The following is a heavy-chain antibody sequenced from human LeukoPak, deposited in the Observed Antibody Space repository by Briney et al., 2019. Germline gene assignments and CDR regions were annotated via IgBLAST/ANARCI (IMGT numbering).Heavy chain of an antibody. CDR3: ARGLVVTGTTRRDYFDY. V-gene: IGHV4-34*01. CDR2: INHSGST. Sequence: GSLRLSCEGSGFPFASYVMSWVRQAPGKGLEWIGEINHSGSTNYNPSLKSRVTISVDTSKNQFSLKLSSVTAADTAVYYCARGLVVTGTTRRDYFDYWGQGTLVTVSS. D-gene: IGHD1-7*01. J-gene: IGHJ4*02. CDR1: GFPFASYV.